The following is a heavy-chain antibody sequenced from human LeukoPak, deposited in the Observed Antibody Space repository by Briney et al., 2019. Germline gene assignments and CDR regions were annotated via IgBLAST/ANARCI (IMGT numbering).Heavy chain of an antibody. CDR3: ARGRWDTGGLHGLDV. CDR1: GFTFSSYG. Sequence: GGSLRLSCAASGFTFSSYGMHWVRQAPGKGLEWVAVIWYDGSNKYYADSVKGRFTISRDNSQNTLYLQGNNLRAEDTAVYCCARGRWDTGGLHGLDVWGQGTTVTVSS. CDR2: IWYDGSNK. J-gene: IGHJ6*02. V-gene: IGHV3-33*01. D-gene: IGHD2-8*02.